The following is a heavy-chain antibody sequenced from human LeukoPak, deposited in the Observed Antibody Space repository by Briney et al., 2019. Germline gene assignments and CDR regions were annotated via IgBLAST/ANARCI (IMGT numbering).Heavy chain of an antibody. V-gene: IGHV3-23*01. CDR3: AKSIAAAGTYFDY. CDR1: GFTFSSYA. D-gene: IGHD6-13*01. Sequence: GGSLRLSCAASGFTFSSYAMSWVRQASGKGLEWVSAISGSGGSTYYADSVKGRFTISRDNSKNTLYLQMNSLRAEDTAAYYCAKSIAAAGTYFDYWGQGTLVTVSS. J-gene: IGHJ4*02. CDR2: ISGSGGST.